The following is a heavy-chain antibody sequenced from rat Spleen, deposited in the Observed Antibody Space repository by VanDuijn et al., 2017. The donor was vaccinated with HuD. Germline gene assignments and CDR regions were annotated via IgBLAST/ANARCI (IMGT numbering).Heavy chain of an antibody. CDR1: GFTFSRYW. V-gene: IGHV5-58*01. J-gene: IGHJ3*01. Sequence: EVQLVETGGGFVQPGRSLKLSCVASGFTFSRYWMYWIRQAPGKGLECVSSINPDGGSTYYPDSLKGRFTISRDNAENTVYLQMSGLRSEDTATYYCVKGSDWFAYWGQGTLVTVSS. CDR2: INPDGGST. CDR3: VKGSDWFAY.